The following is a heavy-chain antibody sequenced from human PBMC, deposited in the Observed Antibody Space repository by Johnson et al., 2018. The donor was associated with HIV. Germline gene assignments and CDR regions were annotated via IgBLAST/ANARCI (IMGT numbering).Heavy chain of an antibody. CDR1: GFTFSSYA. J-gene: IGHJ3*02. CDR2: ISYDGSHK. Sequence: QVQLVESGGGVVQPGRSLRLSCAASGFTFSSYAMHWVRQAPGKGLEWVAVISYDGSHKYYAGSVKGRFTISRDNSNNPLYLQMNSLRAEDTAVYYCAKVFSDNCNLASSLDDAFNIWGQGTMVTVSS. CDR3: AKVFSDNCNLASSLDDAFNI. V-gene: IGHV3-30-3*01. D-gene: IGHD4-11*01.